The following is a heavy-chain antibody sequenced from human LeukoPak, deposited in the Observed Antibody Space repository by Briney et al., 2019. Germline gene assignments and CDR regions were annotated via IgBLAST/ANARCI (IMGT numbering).Heavy chain of an antibody. CDR2: IYYSGST. CDR3: ARDSEDGYYGSGSYWNWFDP. Sequence: SETLSLTCTVSGGSISSYYWSWIRQPPGKGLEWIGYIYYSGSTNYNPSLKSRVTISVDTSKNQFSLKLSSVTAADTAVYYCARDSEDGYYGSGSYWNWFDPWGQGTLVTVSS. V-gene: IGHV4-59*01. D-gene: IGHD3-10*01. CDR1: GGSISSYY. J-gene: IGHJ5*02.